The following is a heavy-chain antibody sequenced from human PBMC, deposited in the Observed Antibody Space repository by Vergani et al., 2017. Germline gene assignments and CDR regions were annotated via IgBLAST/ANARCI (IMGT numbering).Heavy chain of an antibody. Sequence: VQLVESGGGLVQPGRSLRLSCAASGFTFSSYGMHWVRQAPGKGLEWVAVIWYDGSNKYYADSVKGRFTISRDNSKHTLYLQMNSLRAEDTAVYYCARGLVQRGPLYYYYYYMDVWGKGTTVTVSS. CDR1: GFTFSSYG. V-gene: IGHV3-33*01. J-gene: IGHJ6*03. D-gene: IGHD6-19*01. CDR3: ARGLVQRGPLYYYYYYMDV. CDR2: IWYDGSNK.